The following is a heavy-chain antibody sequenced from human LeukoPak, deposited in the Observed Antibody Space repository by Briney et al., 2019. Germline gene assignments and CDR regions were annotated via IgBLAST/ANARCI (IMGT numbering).Heavy chain of an antibody. CDR2: IIPILGIA. V-gene: IGHV1-69*04. D-gene: IGHD5-12*01. CDR3: ANPARGYSGYDYDY. CDR1: GRTFSSYA. Sequence: GASVKVSCTASGRTFSSYAISWVRQAPGQGLEWMGRIIPILGIANYAQKFQGRVTITADKSTSTAYMELSSLRSEDTAVYYCANPARGYSGYDYDYWGQGTLVTVSA. J-gene: IGHJ4*02.